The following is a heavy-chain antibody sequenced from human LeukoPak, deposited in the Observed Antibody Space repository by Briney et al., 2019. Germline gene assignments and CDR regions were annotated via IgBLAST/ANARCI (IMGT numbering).Heavy chain of an antibody. V-gene: IGHV3-48*03. D-gene: IGHD3-22*01. Sequence: PGGSLRLSCAASGFTFSSYEMNWVRQAPGKGLEWVSYITSSGSTIYYADSVKGRFTISRDNAKSSLYLQMNSLRADDTAVYYCATSRGYFFRWFQHWGQGTLVTVSS. CDR1: GFTFSSYE. J-gene: IGHJ1*01. CDR2: ITSSGSTI. CDR3: ATSRGYFFRWFQH.